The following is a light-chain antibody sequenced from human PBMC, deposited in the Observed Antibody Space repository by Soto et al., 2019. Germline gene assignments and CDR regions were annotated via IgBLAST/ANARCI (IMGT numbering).Light chain of an antibody. CDR1: ETVRSN. V-gene: IGKV3D-15*01. Sequence: RVMTQSPDTLSVSPGERATLSCRASETVRSNLAWYQQKPGQAPRLLIYAASTRATGIPARFIGNGSGTAFTLTINRLAPEDFAVYFCQQYGLSSGWVFGQG. CDR3: QQYGLSSGWV. J-gene: IGKJ1*01. CDR2: AAS.